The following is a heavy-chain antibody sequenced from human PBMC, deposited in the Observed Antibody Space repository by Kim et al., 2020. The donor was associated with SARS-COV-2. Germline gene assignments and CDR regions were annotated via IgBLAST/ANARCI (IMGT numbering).Heavy chain of an antibody. CDR3: ARDPGWMATKYFDL. CDR2: INTNTGNP. CDR1: GYTFTSYA. J-gene: IGHJ2*01. V-gene: IGHV7-4-1*02. D-gene: IGHD5-12*01. Sequence: ASVKVSCKASGYTFTSYAMNWVRQAPGQGLEWMGWINTNTGNPTYAQGFTGRFVFSLDTSVSTAYLQISSLKAEDTAVYYCARDPGWMATKYFDLWGRGTLVTVSS.